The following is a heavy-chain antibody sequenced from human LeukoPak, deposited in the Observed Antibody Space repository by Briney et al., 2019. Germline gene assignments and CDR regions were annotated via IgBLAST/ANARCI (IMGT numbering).Heavy chain of an antibody. J-gene: IGHJ4*02. Sequence: SETLSLTCTVSGGSISSGGYYWSWIRQHPGTGLEWIGYIYYSGSTYYNPSLKSRVTISVDTSKNQFSLKLSSVTAADTAVYYCARGYDYYDSSGYYLDYWGQGTLVTVSS. CDR2: IYYSGST. CDR3: ARGYDYYDSSGYYLDY. D-gene: IGHD3-22*01. CDR1: GGSISSGGYY. V-gene: IGHV4-31*03.